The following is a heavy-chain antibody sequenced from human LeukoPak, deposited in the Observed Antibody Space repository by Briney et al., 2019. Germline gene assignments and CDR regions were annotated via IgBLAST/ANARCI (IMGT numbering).Heavy chain of an antibody. D-gene: IGHD3-10*01. CDR2: INHSGST. Sequence: PSETLSLTCAVYGGSFSGYYWSWIRQPLGKGLEWIGEINHSGSTNYNPSLKSRVTISVDTSKNQFSLKLSSVTAADTAVYYCARGLWFREYYFDYWGQGTLVTVSS. CDR3: ARGLWFREYYFDY. V-gene: IGHV4-34*01. CDR1: GGSFSGYY. J-gene: IGHJ4*02.